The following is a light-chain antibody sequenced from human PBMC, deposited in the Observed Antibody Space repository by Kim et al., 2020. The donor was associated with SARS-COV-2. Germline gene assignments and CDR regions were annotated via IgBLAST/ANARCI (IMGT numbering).Light chain of an antibody. Sequence: PGKTARITCGGNNIGSKSVHWYQQKPGQAPVLVIYYDSDRPSGIPERFSGSNSGNTATLTISRVEAGDEADYYCQVWDSSSDHNWVFGGGTQLTVL. V-gene: IGLV3-21*04. CDR1: NIGSKS. J-gene: IGLJ3*02. CDR3: QVWDSSSDHNWV. CDR2: YDS.